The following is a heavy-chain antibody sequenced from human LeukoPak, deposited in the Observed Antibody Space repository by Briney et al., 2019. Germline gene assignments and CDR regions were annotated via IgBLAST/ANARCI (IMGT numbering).Heavy chain of an antibody. Sequence: QTGGSLRLSCAASGFTFDSNSMSWVRQAPGKGLEWVANIKQDGSEKYYVDSVKGRFTISRDNAKNSVYLQMNSLRVEDTAVYYCARGLLWLFGGQGTLVTVSS. CDR1: GFTFDSNS. CDR2: IKQDGSEK. J-gene: IGHJ4*02. CDR3: ARGLLWLF. V-gene: IGHV3-7*01. D-gene: IGHD3-10*01.